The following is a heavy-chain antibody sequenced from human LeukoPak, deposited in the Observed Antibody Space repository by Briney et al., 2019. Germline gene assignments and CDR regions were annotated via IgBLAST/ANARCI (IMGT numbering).Heavy chain of an antibody. Sequence: PSETLSLTCTVSGSSISSYYWSWIRQPPGKGLEWIGYIYYSGSTNYNPSLKSRVTISVDTSKNQFSLKLSSVTAADTAVYYCASLSKFGSWYSDYWGQGTLVTVSS. J-gene: IGHJ4*02. CDR3: ASLSKFGSWYSDY. D-gene: IGHD2-15*01. CDR2: IYYSGST. CDR1: GSSISSYY. V-gene: IGHV4-59*01.